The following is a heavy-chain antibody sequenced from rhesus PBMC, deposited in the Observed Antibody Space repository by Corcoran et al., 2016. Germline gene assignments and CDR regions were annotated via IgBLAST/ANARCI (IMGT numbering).Heavy chain of an antibody. CDR1: GGSISSSY. Sequence: QLQLQESGPGLVKPSETLSVTCAVSGGSISSSYWSWIRQAPGKGLEWIGYIYGSGSRTNSNPSLKSRVTLAVDTSKNQLSLKLSSVTAADTAVYYCARAPLEWWSFDYWGQGVLVTVSS. V-gene: IGHV4-169*02. J-gene: IGHJ4*01. CDR3: ARAPLEWWSFDY. CDR2: IYGSGSRT. D-gene: IGHD2-39*02.